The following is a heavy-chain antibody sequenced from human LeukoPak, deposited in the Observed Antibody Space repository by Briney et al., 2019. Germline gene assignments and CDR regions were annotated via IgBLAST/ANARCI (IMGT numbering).Heavy chain of an antibody. CDR1: GFTFSTYS. J-gene: IGHJ4*02. D-gene: IGHD3-22*01. CDR3: ARDLSVDSRGYDFDY. Sequence: PGGSLRLSCAASGFTFSTYSMNWVRQAPGKGLEWVSYIGSSSSTIYYADSVKGRFTISRDNAKNSLYLQMNSLRDEDTAVYYCARDLSVDSRGYDFDYWGQGILVTVSS. V-gene: IGHV3-48*02. CDR2: IGSSSSTI.